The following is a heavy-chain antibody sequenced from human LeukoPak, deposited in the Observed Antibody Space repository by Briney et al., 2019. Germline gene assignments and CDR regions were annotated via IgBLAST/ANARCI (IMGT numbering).Heavy chain of an antibody. V-gene: IGHV4-59*01. D-gene: IGHD3-22*01. J-gene: IGHJ4*02. CDR1: GGSISSYY. Sequence: PSETLSLTCTVSGGSISSYYWSWIRQPRGKGLEWIGYIYYSGSTNYNPSLKSRVTISVDTSKNQFSLKLSSVTAADTAVYYCARSQGSSGYAPLGYWSQGTLVTVSS. CDR2: IYYSGST. CDR3: ARSQGSSGYAPLGY.